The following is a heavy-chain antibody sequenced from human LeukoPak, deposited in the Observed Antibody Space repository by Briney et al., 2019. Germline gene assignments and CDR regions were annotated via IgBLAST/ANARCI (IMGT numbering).Heavy chain of an antibody. J-gene: IGHJ6*02. CDR1: GFTFSSYW. CDR3: ARGGGLDV. D-gene: IGHD3-16*01. V-gene: IGHV3-7*03. CDR2: INHNGNVI. Sequence: GGSLRLSCAASGFTFSSYWMNWARQAPGKGLEWVASINHNGNVIYYVDSVKGRFTVSRDNAKNSLYLQMSNLRAEDTAVYFCARGGGLDVWGQGATVTVSS.